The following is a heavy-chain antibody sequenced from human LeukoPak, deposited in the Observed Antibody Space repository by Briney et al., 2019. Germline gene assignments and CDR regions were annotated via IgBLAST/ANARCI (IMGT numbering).Heavy chain of an antibody. D-gene: IGHD4-17*01. Sequence: PGGSLRLSCAASGFTFSHYALSWVRQAPGKGLEWVSSISSSSSYIYYADSVKGRFTISRDNAKNSLYLQMNSLRAEDTAVYYCAREADYGDHPFDYWGQGTLVTVSS. CDR2: ISSSSSYI. J-gene: IGHJ4*02. CDR3: AREADYGDHPFDY. V-gene: IGHV3-21*01. CDR1: GFTFSHYA.